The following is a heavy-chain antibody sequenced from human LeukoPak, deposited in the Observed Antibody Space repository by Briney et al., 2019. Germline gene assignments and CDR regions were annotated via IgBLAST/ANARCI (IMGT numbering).Heavy chain of an antibody. V-gene: IGHV1-8*01. J-gene: IGHJ4*02. CDR3: ARADTTVTFDY. CDR2: MNPNSGST. Sequence: GASVKVSFKASGYTFTSYDINWVRQATGQGLEWMGWMNPNSGSTGYARKFQGRVTMTRNTSISTAYMELSSLRSEDTAVYYCARADTTVTFDYWGQGTLVTVSS. D-gene: IGHD4-17*01. CDR1: GYTFTSYD.